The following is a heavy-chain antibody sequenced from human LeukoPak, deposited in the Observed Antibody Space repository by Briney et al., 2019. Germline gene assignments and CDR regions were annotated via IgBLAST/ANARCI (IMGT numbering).Heavy chain of an antibody. CDR2: IYSGGST. V-gene: IGHV3-53*01. J-gene: IGHJ4*02. CDR1: GFTVSSNY. Sequence: GSLRLSCAASGFTVSSNYMSWVRQAPGKGLEWVSVIYSGGSTYYADSVKGRFTISRDNSKNTLYLQMNSLRAEDTAVYYCARGPYYYDSSGYPPPFDYWGQGTLVTVSS. D-gene: IGHD3-22*01. CDR3: ARGPYYYDSSGYPPPFDY.